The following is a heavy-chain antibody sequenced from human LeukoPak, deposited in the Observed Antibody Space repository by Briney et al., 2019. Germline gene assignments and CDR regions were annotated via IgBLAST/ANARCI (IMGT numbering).Heavy chain of an antibody. CDR2: ISSDGNNK. Sequence: TGGSLRLSCAASGFIFNHYAMHWVRQAPGKGLEWVAVISSDGNNKYHADSVRGRLTISRDNSKNTVYLQMNSLRAEDTAVYYCARGGGHHHFDYWGQGTLVTVSS. J-gene: IGHJ4*02. CDR1: GFIFNHYA. CDR3: ARGGGHHHFDY. D-gene: IGHD1-14*01. V-gene: IGHV3-30-3*01.